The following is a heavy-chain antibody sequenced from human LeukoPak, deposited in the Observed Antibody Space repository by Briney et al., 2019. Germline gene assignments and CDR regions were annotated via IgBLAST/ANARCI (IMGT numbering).Heavy chain of an antibody. D-gene: IGHD4-23*01. Sequence: PGGSLRLSCAASGFTFGSYAMYWVRQAPGKGLEWVSGIFGSGGSAHYADSVKGRFTISRDNSKNTVYLQMDSLRAEDTAIYYCAKDRTTVVTKYNFDYWGQGTLVTVSS. V-gene: IGHV3-23*01. CDR2: IFGSGGSA. CDR1: GFTFGSYA. J-gene: IGHJ4*02. CDR3: AKDRTTVVTKYNFDY.